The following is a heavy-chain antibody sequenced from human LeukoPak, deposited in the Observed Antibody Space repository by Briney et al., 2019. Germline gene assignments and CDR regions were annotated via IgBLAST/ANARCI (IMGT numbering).Heavy chain of an antibody. CDR3: ARDDCSSISCYHNWFDP. CDR1: GLSFISNW. Sequence: GGSLRLSCAASGLSFISNWISWVRQAPGKGLEWVANLKQDGSEKYYVDSVKGRFTISSKNAKNSLYLQMNSLRAEDTAVYYCARDDCSSISCYHNWFDPWGQGTLVTVSS. D-gene: IGHD2-2*01. CDR2: LKQDGSEK. V-gene: IGHV3-7*01. J-gene: IGHJ5*02.